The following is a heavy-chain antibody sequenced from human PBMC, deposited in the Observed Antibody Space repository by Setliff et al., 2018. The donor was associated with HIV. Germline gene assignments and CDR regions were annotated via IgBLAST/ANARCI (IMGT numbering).Heavy chain of an antibody. CDR1: GFTFSGSA. D-gene: IGHD2-21*01. J-gene: IGHJ5*02. V-gene: IGHV3-73*01. CDR2: IKTKPSNYAT. Sequence: PGGSLRLSCSASGFTFSGSALHWVRQASGKGLEWVGRIKTKPSNYATAYGASMEGRLTISRDDSKSTAYLQLSSLKVKDTAVYFCAASADGDCATTSCTNWFDPWGQGTLVTVSS. CDR3: AASADGDCATTSCTNWFDP.